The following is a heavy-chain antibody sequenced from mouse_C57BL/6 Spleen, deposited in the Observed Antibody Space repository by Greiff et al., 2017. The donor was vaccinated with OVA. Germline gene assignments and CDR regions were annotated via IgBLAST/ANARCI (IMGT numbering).Heavy chain of an antibody. CDR1: GCTFTSYW. D-gene: IGHD1-1*01. J-gene: IGHJ2*01. CDR3: ARDLFITAVVEGY. Sequence: VQLQQPGAELVKPGASVKMSCKASGCTFTSYWITWVKQRPGQGLEWIGDIYPGSGSTNYNEKFKSKATLTVDTSSSTAYMQLSSLTSEDSAVYYCARDLFITAVVEGYWGQGTTLTVAS. V-gene: IGHV1-55*01. CDR2: IYPGSGST.